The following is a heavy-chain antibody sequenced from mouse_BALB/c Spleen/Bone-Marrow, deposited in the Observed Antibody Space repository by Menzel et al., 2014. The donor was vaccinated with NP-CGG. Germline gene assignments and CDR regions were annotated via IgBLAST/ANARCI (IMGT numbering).Heavy chain of an antibody. CDR3: AKTAYYGNLYAMDY. Sequence: VKLMESGPSLVQPSQSLSIPCTVSGFSLTSYGVHWVRQSPGKGLEWLGVIWRGGSTDYNAAFMSRLSITKDNSKSQVFFKMNSLQADDTAIYYCAKTAYYGNLYAMDYWGQGTSVTVSS. V-gene: IGHV2-5-1*01. D-gene: IGHD2-10*01. J-gene: IGHJ4*01. CDR1: GFSLTSYG. CDR2: IWRGGST.